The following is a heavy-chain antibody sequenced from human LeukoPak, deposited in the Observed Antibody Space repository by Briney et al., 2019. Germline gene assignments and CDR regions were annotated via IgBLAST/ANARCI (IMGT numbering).Heavy chain of an antibody. CDR2: INPNSGST. CDR3: VREPDFLRYLSDY. V-gene: IGHV1-46*01. CDR1: GYTFTTYS. Sequence: GASVKVPCKASGYTFTTYSAHWVRQGPGQGLEWMGIINPNSGSTRYAQKFQGRVIMTRDTSASTLYMELSSLRSEDTAVYYCVREPDFLRYLSDYRGQGTLVTVSS. J-gene: IGHJ4*02. D-gene: IGHD3-9*01.